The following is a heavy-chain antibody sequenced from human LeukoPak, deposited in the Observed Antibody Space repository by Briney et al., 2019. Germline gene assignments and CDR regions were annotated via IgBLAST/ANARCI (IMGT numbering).Heavy chain of an antibody. CDR2: ISYDGSNK. D-gene: IGHD6-13*01. J-gene: IGHJ4*02. CDR3: AKPPTYSSSWYPFDY. CDR1: GFTFSSYG. V-gene: IGHV3-30*18. Sequence: GGSLRLSCAASGFTFSSYGMHWVHQAPGKGLEWVAVISYDGSNKYYADSVKGRFTISRDNSKNTLYLQMNSLRAEDTAVYYCAKPPTYSSSWYPFDYWGQGTLVTVSS.